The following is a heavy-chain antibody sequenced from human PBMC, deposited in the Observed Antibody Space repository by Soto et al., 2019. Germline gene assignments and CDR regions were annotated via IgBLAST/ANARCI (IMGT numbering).Heavy chain of an antibody. J-gene: IGHJ6*03. Sequence: GSLRLSCAASGFVFSNYDINWVRQAPGRGLEWVSYISSSSNTIYYADSVRGRFTISRDNAKDSLYLQMSSLRAEDTAAYYCARDLSWGSNSCYYMHVWGKGTTVTVSS. V-gene: IGHV3-48*01. CDR1: GFVFSNYD. CDR2: ISSSSNTI. D-gene: IGHD3-16*01. CDR3: ARDLSWGSNSCYYMHV.